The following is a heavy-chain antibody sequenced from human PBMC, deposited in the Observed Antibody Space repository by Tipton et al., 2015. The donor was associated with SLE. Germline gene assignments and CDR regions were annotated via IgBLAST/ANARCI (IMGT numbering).Heavy chain of an antibody. J-gene: IGHJ6*02. Sequence: LSLTCTVSGGSISSYYWVWIRQPPGKGLEWIGSIYYSGSTYYNPSLKSRVTISVDTSKNQFSLKLSSVTAADTAVYYCAKQISPHYGMDVWGQGTTVTVSS. CDR1: GGSISSYY. V-gene: IGHV4-39*01. CDR3: AKQISPHYGMDV. CDR2: IYYSGST.